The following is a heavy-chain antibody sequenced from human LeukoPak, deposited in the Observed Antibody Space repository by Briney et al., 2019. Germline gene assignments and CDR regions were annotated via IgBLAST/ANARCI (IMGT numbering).Heavy chain of an antibody. Sequence: SETLSLTCTVSGGSISSGGYYWSWIRQPPGKGLEWIGYIYHSGSTYYNPSLKSRVTISVDRSKNQFSLKLSSVTAADTAVYYCARAPMVRGVIDLLRFDPWGQGTLVTVSS. CDR2: IYHSGST. V-gene: IGHV4-30-2*01. CDR1: GGSISSGGYY. D-gene: IGHD3-10*01. J-gene: IGHJ5*02. CDR3: ARAPMVRGVIDLLRFDP.